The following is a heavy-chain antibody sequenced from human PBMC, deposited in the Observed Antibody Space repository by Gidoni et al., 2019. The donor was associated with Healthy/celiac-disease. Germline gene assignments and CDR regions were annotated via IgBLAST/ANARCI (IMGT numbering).Heavy chain of an antibody. V-gene: IGHV3-30*02. CDR1: GFTFSSYG. D-gene: IGHD2-2*01. CDR3: ATPGDIVVVPAAKTAGFFDY. Sequence: QVQLVESGGGVVQPGGSLRLSGAASGFTFSSYGMHWVRQAPGKGLEWVAFIRYDGSNKYYADSVKGRFTISRDNSKNTLYLQMNSLRAEDTAVYYCATPGDIVVVPAAKTAGFFDYWGQGTLVTVSS. J-gene: IGHJ4*02. CDR2: IRYDGSNK.